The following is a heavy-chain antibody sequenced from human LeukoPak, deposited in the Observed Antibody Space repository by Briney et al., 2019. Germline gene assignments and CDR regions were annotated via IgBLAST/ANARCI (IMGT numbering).Heavy chain of an antibody. D-gene: IGHD6-19*01. V-gene: IGHV3-21*01. J-gene: IGHJ4*02. CDR2: ISSSSSYI. CDR3: ARCIAVALPPDY. CDR1: GFTFSSYS. Sequence: GGSLRLSCAASGFTFSSYSMNWVRQTPGKGLEWVSSISSSSSYIYYADSVKGRFTISRDNAKNSLYLQMNSLRAEDTAVYYCARCIAVALPPDYWGQGTLVTVSS.